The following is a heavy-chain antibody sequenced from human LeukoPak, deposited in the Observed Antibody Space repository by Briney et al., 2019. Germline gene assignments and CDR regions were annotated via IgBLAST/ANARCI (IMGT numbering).Heavy chain of an antibody. V-gene: IGHV4-59*13. CDR1: GDSISGIH. D-gene: IGHD6-13*01. CDR3: AREVVAAPGTVDY. J-gene: IGHJ4*02. CDR2: IYYSGST. Sequence: SETLSLTCTVSGDSISGIHWSWIRQPPGKGLEWIGYIYYSGSTNYNPSLKSRVTISVDTSKNQFSLKLTSVTAADTAVYYCAREVVAAPGTVDYWGQGTLVTVSS.